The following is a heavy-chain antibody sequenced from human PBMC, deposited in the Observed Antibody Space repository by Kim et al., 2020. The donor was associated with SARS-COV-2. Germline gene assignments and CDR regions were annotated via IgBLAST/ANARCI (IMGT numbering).Heavy chain of an antibody. J-gene: IGHJ5*02. CDR2: IRTKPNSYAT. V-gene: IGHV3-73*01. CDR3: TATLGAAGIWFDP. D-gene: IGHD6-13*01. CDR1: GFIFTDSA. Sequence: GGSLRLSCAASGFIFTDSAIHWVRQASGKGLEWVGRIRTKPNSYATAYAASLRGRFTISRDDSKNTAYLQINSLKTEDTAVYYCTATLGAAGIWFDPWGQGTLVTVSS.